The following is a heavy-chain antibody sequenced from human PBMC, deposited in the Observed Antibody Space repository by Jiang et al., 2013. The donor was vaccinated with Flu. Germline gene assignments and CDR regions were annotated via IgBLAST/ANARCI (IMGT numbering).Heavy chain of an antibody. CDR2: ITPNSGDT. CDR1: GYAFTDYY. D-gene: IGHD3-9*01. CDR3: ARGYFDSGISYNWFDP. V-gene: IGHV1-2*06. J-gene: IGHJ5*02. Sequence: GAEVKKPGASVKVSCKASGYAFTDYYINWVRQAPGQGLEWMGRITPNSGDTYYAQNFQGRVTLTSDTSISTAYMELRRLRSDDTAVYYCARGYFDSGISYNWFDPWGQGTLVTVSS.